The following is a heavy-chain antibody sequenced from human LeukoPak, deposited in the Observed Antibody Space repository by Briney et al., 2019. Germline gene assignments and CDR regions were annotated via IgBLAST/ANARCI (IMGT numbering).Heavy chain of an antibody. CDR1: GYTFHSYG. CDR2: TSVYNVNR. CDR3: ASVQYYYDSSGYYVGAFDI. J-gene: IGHJ3*02. Sequence: ASVNVSCKASGYTFHSYGISCVRQAPGQGPEWMGWTSVYNVNRNYAQKVQGRVTMTTDTSTNTAYMELRSLRSDDTAVYYCASVQYYYDSSGYYVGAFDIRVQGRMVTVSS. D-gene: IGHD3-22*01. V-gene: IGHV1-18*01.